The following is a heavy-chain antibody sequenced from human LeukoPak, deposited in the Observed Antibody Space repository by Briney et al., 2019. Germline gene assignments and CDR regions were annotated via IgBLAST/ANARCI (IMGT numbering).Heavy chain of an antibody. CDR1: GFTFSSYD. J-gene: IGHJ4*02. Sequence: GGSLRLSCAASGFTFSSYDMSWVREAPGKGLEGVSAICGRGGSTYYADSVKGRFTISKNNSKNTLYLQMSSLRAEDAAVYYCAKDRVKSSRSSLYYFDYWGQGTLVTVSS. V-gene: IGHV3-23*01. D-gene: IGHD3-10*01. CDR2: ICGRGGST. CDR3: AKDRVKSSRSSLYYFDY.